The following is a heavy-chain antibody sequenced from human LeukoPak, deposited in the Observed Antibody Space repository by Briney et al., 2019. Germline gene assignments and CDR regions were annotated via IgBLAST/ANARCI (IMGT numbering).Heavy chain of an antibody. J-gene: IGHJ4*02. CDR3: ARGGIAAAGTALDY. D-gene: IGHD6-13*01. Sequence: ASVKVSCEASGGTFSSYAISWVRQAPGQGLEWMGGIIPIFGTASYAQKFQGRVTITTDESTSTAYMELSSLRSEDTAVYYCARGGIAAAGTALDYWGQGTLVTVSS. CDR2: IIPIFGTA. V-gene: IGHV1-69*05. CDR1: GGTFSSYA.